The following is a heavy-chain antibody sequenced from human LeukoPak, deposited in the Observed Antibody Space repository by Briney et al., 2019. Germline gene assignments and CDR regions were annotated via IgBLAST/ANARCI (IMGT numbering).Heavy chain of an antibody. CDR2: IWYDGSNK. CDR1: GFTFNSYG. D-gene: IGHD3-16*02. Sequence: GGSLRLSCAASGFTFNSYGMHWVRQAPGKGLEWAAVIWYDGSNKYYADSVKGRFTISRDNSKNTLYLQMNSLRAEDTAVYYCAKPITFGGVIVSYFDYWGQGTLVTVSS. V-gene: IGHV3-33*06. J-gene: IGHJ4*02. CDR3: AKPITFGGVIVSYFDY.